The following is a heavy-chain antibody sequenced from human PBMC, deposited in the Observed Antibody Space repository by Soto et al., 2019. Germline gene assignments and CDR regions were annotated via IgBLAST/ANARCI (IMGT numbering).Heavy chain of an antibody. CDR1: GGSISSYY. J-gene: IGHJ3*02. CDR3: AMIYGDYGEAFDI. V-gene: IGHV4-59*01. D-gene: IGHD4-17*01. Sequence: SETLSLTCTVSGGSISSYYWSWIRQPPGKGLEWIGYIYYSGSTNYNPSLKSRVTISVDTSKNQFSLKLSSVTAADTAVYYCAMIYGDYGEAFDIWCQGTMVNVSS. CDR2: IYYSGST.